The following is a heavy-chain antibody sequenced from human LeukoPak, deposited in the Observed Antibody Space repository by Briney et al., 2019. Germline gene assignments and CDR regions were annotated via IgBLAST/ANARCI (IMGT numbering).Heavy chain of an antibody. V-gene: IGHV3-23*01. CDR2: ISGSGGST. D-gene: IGHD3-10*01. J-gene: IGHJ3*02. CDR1: GFTFSNYG. CDR3: ARARGLYGSGKNDAFDI. Sequence: GGSLRLSCAASGFTFSNYGMSWLRQAPGKGLEWVSAISGSGGSTYYADSVKGRFTISRDNSKNTLYLQMNSLRAEDTAVYYCARARGLYGSGKNDAFDIWGQGTMVTVSS.